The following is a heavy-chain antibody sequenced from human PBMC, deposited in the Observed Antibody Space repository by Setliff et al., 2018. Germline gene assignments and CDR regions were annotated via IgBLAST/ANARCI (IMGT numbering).Heavy chain of an antibody. Sequence: VKVSCKASGYTFTDYGVTWVRQAPGQGLEWVGWISPYSGNTYYAPRFQGRVTMTTDTSTTTAYMELKSLRSDDTAIYYCSGLVRYCTRTSCQRLSGDDYWGQGAQVTVSS. J-gene: IGHJ4*02. D-gene: IGHD2-2*01. CDR1: GYTFTDYG. CDR2: ISPYSGNT. CDR3: SGLVRYCTRTSCQRLSGDDY. V-gene: IGHV1-18*01.